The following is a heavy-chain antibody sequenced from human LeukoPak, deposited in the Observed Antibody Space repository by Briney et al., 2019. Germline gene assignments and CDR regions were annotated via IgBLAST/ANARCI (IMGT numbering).Heavy chain of an antibody. CDR2: IYHSGST. Sequence: PSETLSLTCAVSGYSISSGYYWGWIRQPPGKGLEWIGSIYHSGSTYYNPSLESRVTISVDTSKNQFSLKLSSVTAADTAVYYCARLAVEYSSSSGDYWGQGTLVTVSS. D-gene: IGHD6-6*01. CDR3: ARLAVEYSSSSGDY. J-gene: IGHJ4*02. V-gene: IGHV4-38-2*01. CDR1: GYSISSGYY.